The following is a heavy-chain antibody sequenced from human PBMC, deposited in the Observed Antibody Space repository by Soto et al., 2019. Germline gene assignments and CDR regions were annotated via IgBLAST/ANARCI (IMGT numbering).Heavy chain of an antibody. V-gene: IGHV1-69*12. CDR3: ARGGSVGTADYYGMDV. CDR2: ITPIFGTA. D-gene: IGHD6-25*01. J-gene: IGHJ6*02. CDR1: GGTFSSYA. Sequence: QVQLVQSGAEVKKPGSSVKVSCRASGGTFSSYAISWVRQAPGQGLEWMGGITPIFGTANYAQKFQGRVTITADESTSTAYMELSSLRSEDTAVYYCARGGSVGTADYYGMDVWGQGTTVTVSS.